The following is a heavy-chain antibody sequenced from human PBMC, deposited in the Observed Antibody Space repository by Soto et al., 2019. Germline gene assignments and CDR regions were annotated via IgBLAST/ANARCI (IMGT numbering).Heavy chain of an antibody. CDR3: ARDRMTTGGMDV. Sequence: SETLSLTCTVSGGSISSYYWSWIRQPPGKGLEWIGYIYYSGSTNYNPPLKSRVTISVDTSKNQFSLKLSSVTAADTAVYYCARDRMTTGGMDVWGQGTTVTVSS. V-gene: IGHV4-59*01. D-gene: IGHD4-17*01. CDR1: GGSISSYY. J-gene: IGHJ6*02. CDR2: IYYSGST.